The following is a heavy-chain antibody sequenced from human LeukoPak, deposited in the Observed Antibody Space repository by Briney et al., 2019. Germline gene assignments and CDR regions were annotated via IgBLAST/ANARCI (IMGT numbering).Heavy chain of an antibody. CDR3: ARETSQKGAHYMDV. D-gene: IGHD3-16*01. J-gene: IGHJ6*03. Sequence: PSETLSLTCTVSGGSISSGSYYWGWIRQPPGKGLEWIANIYYTGSTYYNPSLQSRVTMSLDTSKNQFSLRLSSVTVADTAVYYCARETSQKGAHYMDVWGKGTTVTISS. CDR1: GGSISSGSYY. CDR2: IYYTGST. V-gene: IGHV4-39*07.